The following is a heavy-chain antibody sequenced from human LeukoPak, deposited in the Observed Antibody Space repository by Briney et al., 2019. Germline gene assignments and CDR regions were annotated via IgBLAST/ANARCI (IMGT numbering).Heavy chain of an antibody. J-gene: IGHJ4*02. Sequence: SHTLSLTCTVSGDSISRNIYYWCWIRQSAGKGLEWIGRLNPSGTTSSNPSLKSRFPMSLAPSENKFSLKLSSVTPADTALYYCASGRPYDDYFDYWGQGSLVTVSS. D-gene: IGHD5-12*01. CDR3: ASGRPYDDYFDY. CDR1: GDSISRNIYY. CDR2: LNPSGTT. V-gene: IGHV4-61*02.